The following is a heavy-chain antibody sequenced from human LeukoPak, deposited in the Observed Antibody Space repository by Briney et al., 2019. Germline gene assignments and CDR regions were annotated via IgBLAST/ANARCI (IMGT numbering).Heavy chain of an antibody. CDR3: AAASRGTRFFFEY. V-gene: IGHV3-23*05. CDR1: GFTFTNYA. CDR2: IEDDSSDT. D-gene: IGHD1-26*01. Sequence: GTSLRLSRAASGFTFTNYAMYWVRQAPGKGLEWVSAIEDDSSDTFYTDSVKGRFTISRDDSKNTLYLQMNSLRAADTAVYYCAAASRGTRFFFEYWGQGTLVTVSS. J-gene: IGHJ4*02.